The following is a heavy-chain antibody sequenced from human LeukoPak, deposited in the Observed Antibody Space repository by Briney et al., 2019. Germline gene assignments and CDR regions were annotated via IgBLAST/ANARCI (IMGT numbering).Heavy chain of an antibody. CDR3: AREYYYGSGDRYYFDY. CDR1: GFTFSSYA. CDR2: MSYDGSNK. V-gene: IGHV3-30-3*01. D-gene: IGHD3-10*01. Sequence: GGSLRLSCAASGFTFSSYAMSWVRQAPGKGLEWVAVMSYDGSNKYYADSVKGRFTISRDNSKNTLYLQMNSLRAEDTAVYYCAREYYYGSGDRYYFDYWGQGTLVTVSS. J-gene: IGHJ4*02.